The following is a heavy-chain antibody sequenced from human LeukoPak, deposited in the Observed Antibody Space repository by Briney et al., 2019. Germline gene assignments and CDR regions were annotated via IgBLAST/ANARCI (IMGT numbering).Heavy chain of an antibody. CDR2: IYPGDSDT. D-gene: IGHD3-22*01. CDR3: ARLNYYDSSGYPGSLQH. J-gene: IGHJ1*01. V-gene: IGHV5-51*01. CDR1: GYSFTSYW. Sequence: GESLQISCQGSGYSFTSYWIGWVRPMPGKGLEWMGIIYPGDSDTRYSPSFQGQVTISADKSISTAYLQWSSLKASDTAMYYCARLNYYDSSGYPGSLQHWGQGTLVTVSS.